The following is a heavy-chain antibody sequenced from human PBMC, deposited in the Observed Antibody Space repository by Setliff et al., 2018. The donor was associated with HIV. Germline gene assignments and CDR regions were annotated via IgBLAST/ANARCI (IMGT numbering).Heavy chain of an antibody. J-gene: IGHJ4*02. Sequence: LRLSCAASGFNFNTYSMNWVRQAPGRGLESVASISSSGTYIYYADSLKGRITISRDNTKNSLYLQIDSLRAEDTAIYYCTRMISPRANKYSSGWFDYWGQGTLVTVSS. D-gene: IGHD6-19*01. CDR1: GFNFNTYS. CDR2: ISSSGTYI. CDR3: TRMISPRANKYSSGWFDY. V-gene: IGHV3-21*01.